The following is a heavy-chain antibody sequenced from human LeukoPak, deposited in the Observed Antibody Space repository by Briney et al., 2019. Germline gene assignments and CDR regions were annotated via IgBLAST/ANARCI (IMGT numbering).Heavy chain of an antibody. J-gene: IGHJ6*02. D-gene: IGHD7-27*01. V-gene: IGHV1-46*01. Sequence: ASVKVSCKASGYTFTSYYMHWVRQAPGQGLXWMGIINPSGGSTSYAQKFQGRVTMTRDTSTSTVYMELSSLRSEDTAVYYCARDQNWGYYYYGMDVWGQGTTVTVSS. CDR1: GYTFTSYY. CDR3: ARDQNWGYYYYGMDV. CDR2: INPSGGST.